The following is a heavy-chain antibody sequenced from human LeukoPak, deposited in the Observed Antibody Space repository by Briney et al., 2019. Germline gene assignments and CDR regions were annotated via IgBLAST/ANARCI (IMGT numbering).Heavy chain of an antibody. CDR1: GGSISSYY. CDR2: IYCSGST. J-gene: IGHJ6*02. D-gene: IGHD4-17*01. V-gene: IGHV4-59*01. CDR3: ARGYGRAYYYYYGMDV. Sequence: SETLSLTCTVSGGSISSYYWSWIRQPPGKGLEWIGYIYCSGSTNYNPSLKSRVTISVDTSKNQFSLKLSSVTAADTAVYYCARGYGRAYYYYYGMDVWGQGTTVTVSS.